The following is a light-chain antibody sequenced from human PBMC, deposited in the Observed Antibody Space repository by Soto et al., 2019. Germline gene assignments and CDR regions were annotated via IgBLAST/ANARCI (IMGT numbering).Light chain of an antibody. CDR2: EVS. Sequence: QAVLTQPPSASGSLGQSVTLSCSGTNSDIGDYNYVAWYQQRPGKAPKFLIFEVSERPSGVPDRFSGSKSGNTAFLTVSGLQAEDEADYFCSAYAGRATGVFGGGTKVTVL. V-gene: IGLV2-8*01. CDR1: NSDIGDYNY. CDR3: SAYAGRATGV. J-gene: IGLJ3*02.